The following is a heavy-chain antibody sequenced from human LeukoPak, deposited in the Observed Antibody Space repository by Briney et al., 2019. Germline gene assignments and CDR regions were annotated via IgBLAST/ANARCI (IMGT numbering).Heavy chain of an antibody. V-gene: IGHV1-18*01. CDR3: ARDPYEPNYYYYMDV. J-gene: IGHJ6*03. CDR2: VSAYNGNT. Sequence: GASVKVSCKASGYTFTSYGISWVRQAPGQGLEWMGWVSAYNGNTNYAQKLQGRVTMTTDTSTSTAYMELRSLRSDDTAVYYCARDPYEPNYYYYMDVWGKGTTVTVSS. CDR1: GYTFTSYG. D-gene: IGHD1-14*01.